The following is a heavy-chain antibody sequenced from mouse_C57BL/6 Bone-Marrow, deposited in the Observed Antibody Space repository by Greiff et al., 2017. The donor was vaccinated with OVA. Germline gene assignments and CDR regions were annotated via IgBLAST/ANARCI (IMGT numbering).Heavy chain of an antibody. CDR1: GYTFTSYW. J-gene: IGHJ2*01. CDR2: IYPGSGST. CDR3: ARPFYYYGSSYNGDY. Sequence: QVQLQQPGAELVKPGASVKMSCKASGYTFTSYWITWVKQRPGQGLEWIGDIYPGSGSTNYNEKFKSKATLTVDTSSSTAYMQLSSLTSEDSAVYYCARPFYYYGSSYNGDYWGQGTTLTVSS. D-gene: IGHD1-1*01. V-gene: IGHV1-55*01.